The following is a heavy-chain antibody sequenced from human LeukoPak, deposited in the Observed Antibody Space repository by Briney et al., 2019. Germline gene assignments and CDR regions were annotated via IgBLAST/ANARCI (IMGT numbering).Heavy chain of an antibody. CDR1: GGTFSSYA. V-gene: IGHV1-69*13. CDR3: ASTVEMATPFDY. D-gene: IGHD5-24*01. J-gene: IGHJ4*02. CDR2: IIPIFGTA. Sequence: ASVKVSCKASGGTFSSYAISWVRQAPGQGLEWMGGIIPIFGTANYAQKFQGRVTITADESTSTAYMELSSLRSEDTALYYCASTVEMATPFDYWGQGTLVTVSS.